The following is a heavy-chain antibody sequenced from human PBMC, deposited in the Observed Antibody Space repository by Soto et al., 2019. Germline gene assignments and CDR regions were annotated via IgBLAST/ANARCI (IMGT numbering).Heavy chain of an antibody. CDR3: ARRFKGLSTSNYYMDV. CDR2: ISSSTTYI. V-gene: IGHV3-21*01. CDR1: GFTFSSYS. Sequence: EVQLVESGGGLVKPGGSLRLSCAASGFTFSSYSMNWVRQAPGQGLEWVSSISSSTTYIYYADSVKGRFTISRDNAKNSLDLQMNSLRAEDTAVYYCARRFKGLSTSNYYMDVWVKGTTVTVSS. J-gene: IGHJ6*03.